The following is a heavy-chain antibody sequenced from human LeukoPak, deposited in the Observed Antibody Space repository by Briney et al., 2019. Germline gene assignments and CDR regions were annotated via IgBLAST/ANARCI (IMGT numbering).Heavy chain of an antibody. CDR1: GGSFSGYY. V-gene: IGHV4-34*01. D-gene: IGHD2-15*01. CDR3: ARGAPYVVVVVAATGRWFDP. J-gene: IGHJ5*02. Sequence: SETLSLTCAVYGGSFSGYYWSWIRQPPGKGLEWIGEINRSGSTNYNPSLKSRVTISVDTSKNQFSLKLSSVTAADTAVYYCARGAPYVVVVVAATGRWFDPWGQGTLVTVSS. CDR2: INRSGST.